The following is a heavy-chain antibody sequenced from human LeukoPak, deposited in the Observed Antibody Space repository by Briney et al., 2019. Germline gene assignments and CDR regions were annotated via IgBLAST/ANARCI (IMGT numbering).Heavy chain of an antibody. D-gene: IGHD3-22*01. V-gene: IGHV3-49*04. J-gene: IGHJ4*02. CDR3: TRTYYDSSGYLFDY. Sequence: GGSLRLSCTASGFTSGFTFGDYAMSWVRQAPGKGLEWVGFIRTKAYGGTTEYAASVKGRFTISRDGSKSIAHLQMNSLKTEDTAVYYCTRTYYDSSGYLFDYWGQGTLVTVSS. CDR1: GFTSGFTFGDYA. CDR2: IRTKAYGGTT.